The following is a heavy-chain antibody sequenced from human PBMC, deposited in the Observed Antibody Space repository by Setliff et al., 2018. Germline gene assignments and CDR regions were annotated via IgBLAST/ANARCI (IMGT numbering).Heavy chain of an antibody. CDR1: GFTFSTHA. CDR3: ASSCSGSSCYARLDY. D-gene: IGHD2-15*01. Sequence: PGGSLRLSCGASGFTFSTHAMHWVRQAPGKGLEWVAVLFNDGINQYYAESVKGRFAISRDISKNTLYLQMNSLRAEDSAIYYCASSCSGSSCYARLDYWGQGTLVTVSS. V-gene: IGHV3-30*09. CDR2: LFNDGINQ. J-gene: IGHJ4*02.